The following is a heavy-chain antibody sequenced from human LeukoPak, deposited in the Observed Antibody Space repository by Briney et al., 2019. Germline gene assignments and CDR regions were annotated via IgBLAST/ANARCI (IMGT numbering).Heavy chain of an antibody. CDR3: ARDLDSSTWYRGFDY. J-gene: IGHJ4*02. V-gene: IGHV3-35*02. CDR1: GFTFSNSD. D-gene: IGHD6-13*01. CDR2: VSWNGSRT. Sequence: GGSLRLSCAASGFTFSNSDMNWVHQAPGKGLEWVSGVSWNGSRTHYADSVKGQFIISRDNAKNSLYLQMNSLRAEDTAVYYCARDLDSSTWYRGFDYWGQGTLVTVSS.